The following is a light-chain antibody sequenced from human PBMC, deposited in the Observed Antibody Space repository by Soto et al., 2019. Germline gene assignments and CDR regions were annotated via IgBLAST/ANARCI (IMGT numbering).Light chain of an antibody. J-gene: IGLJ1*01. CDR1: NSDVGGYNY. V-gene: IGLV2-14*01. CDR2: EVS. CDR3: SSYTSISTLYV. Sequence: SALTKTAAVAGSPGQSITISCTGTNSDVGGYNYVSWYQQHPGKAPELMIYEVSHRPSGVSNRFSGSKSDNTASLTISGLQAEDEADYYCSSYTSISTLYVFGTGTKVTVL.